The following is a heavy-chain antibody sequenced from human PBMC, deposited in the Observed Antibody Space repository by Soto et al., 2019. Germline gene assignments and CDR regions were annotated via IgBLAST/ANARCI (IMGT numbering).Heavy chain of an antibody. V-gene: IGHV3-33*01. Sequence: QVQLVESGGGVVQPGRSLRLSCAASGFTFSSYGMHWVRQAPGKGLEWVAVIWYDGSNKYYADSVKGRFTISRDNSKNTLYLQMNSLRAEDTAVYYCGRDPGIAAAGTGGGYYYYGMDVWGQGTTVTVSS. D-gene: IGHD6-13*01. CDR1: GFTFSSYG. CDR2: IWYDGSNK. J-gene: IGHJ6*02. CDR3: GRDPGIAAAGTGGGYYYYGMDV.